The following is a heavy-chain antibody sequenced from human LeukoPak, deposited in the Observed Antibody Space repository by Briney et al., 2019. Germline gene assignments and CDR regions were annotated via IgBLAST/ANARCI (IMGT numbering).Heavy chain of an antibody. V-gene: IGHV3-64*01. D-gene: IGHD2-21*02. J-gene: IGHJ4*02. Sequence: GGSLRLSCAASGFTFSSYAMHWVRQAPGKGLEYVSAISSNGGSTYYANSVKGRFTISRDNSKNTLYLRMGSLRAEDMAVYYCARGAPYCGGDCYTHWGQGTLVTVSS. CDR1: GFTFSSYA. CDR3: ARGAPYCGGDCYTH. CDR2: ISSNGGST.